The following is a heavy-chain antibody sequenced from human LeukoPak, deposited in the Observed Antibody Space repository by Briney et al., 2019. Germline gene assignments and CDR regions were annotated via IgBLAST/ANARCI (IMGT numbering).Heavy chain of an antibody. V-gene: IGHV3-23*01. J-gene: IGHJ4*02. Sequence: GGSLRLSCAASGFTFSSYAMSWVRQAPWKGLEWVSAISGSGGSTYYADSVKGRFTISRDNSKNTLYLQMSSLRAEDTAVYYCAKAGPYYYDSSGYFDYWGQGTLVTVSS. CDR3: AKAGPYYYDSSGYFDY. D-gene: IGHD3-22*01. CDR2: ISGSGGST. CDR1: GFTFSSYA.